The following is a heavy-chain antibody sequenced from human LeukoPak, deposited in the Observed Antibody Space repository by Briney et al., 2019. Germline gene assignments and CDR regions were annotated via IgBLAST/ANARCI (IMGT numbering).Heavy chain of an antibody. Sequence: GGSLRLSCAASGFTFSSYSMNWVRQAPGKGLEWVSSISSSSSYIYYAGSVKGRFTISRDNAKNSLYLQMNSLRAEDTAVYYCARDQIDSSGYYRLDYWGQGTLVTVSS. CDR1: GFTFSSYS. CDR2: ISSSSSYI. CDR3: ARDQIDSSGYYRLDY. D-gene: IGHD3-22*01. J-gene: IGHJ4*02. V-gene: IGHV3-21*01.